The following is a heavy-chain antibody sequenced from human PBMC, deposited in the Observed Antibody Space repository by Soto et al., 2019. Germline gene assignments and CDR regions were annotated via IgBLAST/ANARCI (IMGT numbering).Heavy chain of an antibody. CDR1: GFTFTRFS. V-gene: IGHV3-21*06. CDR2: ISSTTNYI. CDR3: ARESEDLTSNFDY. Sequence: GGSLRLSGSASGFTFTRFSMNWVRHAPGKGLEWVSSISSTTNYIYYGDSMKGRFTISRDNAKNSLYLEMNSLRAEDTAVYYCARESEDLTSNFDYWGQGTLVTVS. J-gene: IGHJ4*02.